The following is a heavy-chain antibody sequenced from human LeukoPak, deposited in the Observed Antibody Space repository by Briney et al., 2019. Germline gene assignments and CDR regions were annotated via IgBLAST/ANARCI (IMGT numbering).Heavy chain of an antibody. CDR2: ISSNGGST. CDR3: ARDRYEYDSSTYFGCYA. CDR1: GFTFSSYA. V-gene: IGHV3-64*01. Sequence: GGSLRLSCAASGFTFSSYAMHWVRQAPGKGLEYVSAISSNGGSTYYANSVKGRFTISRDNAKNSLYLQMNSLRAEDTAVYYCARDRYEYDSSTYFGCYAWGLGTLVTVSS. J-gene: IGHJ5*02. D-gene: IGHD3-22*01.